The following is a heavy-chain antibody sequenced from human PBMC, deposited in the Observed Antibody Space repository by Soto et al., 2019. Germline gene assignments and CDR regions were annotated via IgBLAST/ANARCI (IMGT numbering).Heavy chain of an antibody. CDR1: GFTFSSYA. D-gene: IGHD3-16*01. CDR3: AKDQGDYDYVWGQGGMDV. CDR2: ISGSGGST. Sequence: GGSLRLSCAASGFTFSSYAMSWVRQAPGKGLEWVSAISGSGGSTYYADSVKGRFTISRDNSKNTLYLQMNSLRAEDTAVYYCAKDQGDYDYVWGQGGMDVWGQGTTVTVSS. V-gene: IGHV3-23*01. J-gene: IGHJ6*02.